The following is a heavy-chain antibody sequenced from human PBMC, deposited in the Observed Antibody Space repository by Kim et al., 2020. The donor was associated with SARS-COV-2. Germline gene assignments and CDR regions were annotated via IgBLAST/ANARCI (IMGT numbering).Heavy chain of an antibody. Sequence: GGSLRLSCAASGFTFSSYSMNWVRQAPGKGLEWVSSISSSSSYIYYADSVKGRFTISRDNAKNSLYLQMNSLRAEDTAVYYCASMRGSYSRPRAFDIWGRGTMVTVSS. D-gene: IGHD1-26*01. J-gene: IGHJ3*02. CDR3: ASMRGSYSRPRAFDI. CDR2: ISSSSSYI. CDR1: GFTFSSYS. V-gene: IGHV3-21*01.